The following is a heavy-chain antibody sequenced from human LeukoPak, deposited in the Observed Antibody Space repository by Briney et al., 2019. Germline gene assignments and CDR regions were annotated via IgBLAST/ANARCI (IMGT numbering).Heavy chain of an antibody. V-gene: IGHV1-2*02. D-gene: IGHD3-3*01. J-gene: IGHJ4*02. CDR3: AKRPFGVVTESSIFEY. Sequence: ASVKVSCKASGYTFTGYYMHWVRQAPGQGLEWMGWINPNSGGTNYAQKFQGRVTMTRDTSISTAYMELSRLRSDDTAVYYCAKRPFGVVTESSIFEYWGQGTLVTVSS. CDR1: GYTFTGYY. CDR2: INPNSGGT.